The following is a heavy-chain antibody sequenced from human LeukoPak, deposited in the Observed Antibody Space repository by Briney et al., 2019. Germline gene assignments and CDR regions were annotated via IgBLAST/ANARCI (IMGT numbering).Heavy chain of an antibody. CDR3: AKEPYYYDGSGFDF. D-gene: IGHD3-22*01. CDR1: GFTFSSYD. Sequence: GGSLRLSCVASGFTFSSYDMTWVRQAPGKGLEWVSTISGPGITTYYADSVKGRFTISRDSSKSTLYLQMNNLRAEDTAVYYCAKEPYYYDGSGFDFWGQGTLVTVSS. J-gene: IGHJ4*02. CDR2: ISGPGITT. V-gene: IGHV3-23*01.